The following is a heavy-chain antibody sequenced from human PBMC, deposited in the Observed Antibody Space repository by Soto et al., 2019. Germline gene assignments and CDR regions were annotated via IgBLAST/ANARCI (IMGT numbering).Heavy chain of an antibody. CDR3: ARANNLLSWHFAL. CDR1: GYTFISHF. V-gene: IGHV1-46*01. D-gene: IGHD3-10*01. CDR2: INPTTGDT. J-gene: IGHJ2*01. Sequence: QVLLVQSGAEVKKPGASVTVSCKASGYTFISHFLHWVRQAPGQGLEWLGRINPTTGDTTYAQKLQGRDTITRDTATNTVYMELGSLTSEDTAVYYCARANNLLSWHFALWGRGTLATVSS.